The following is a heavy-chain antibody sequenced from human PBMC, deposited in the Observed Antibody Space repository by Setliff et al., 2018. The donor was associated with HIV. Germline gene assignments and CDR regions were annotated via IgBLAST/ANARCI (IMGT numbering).Heavy chain of an antibody. D-gene: IGHD1-1*01. CDR3: ARQLSNSFDY. Sequence: SCKASGYSFTDSFIHWVRQAPGRGLEWMGWISPHSGGTRTTRTFRGRVTMTRDTSINTAYMELSGVRSDDTAVYFCARQLSNSFDYWGQGTLVTVSS. V-gene: IGHV1-2*02. CDR1: GYSFTDSF. J-gene: IGHJ4*02. CDR2: ISPHSGGT.